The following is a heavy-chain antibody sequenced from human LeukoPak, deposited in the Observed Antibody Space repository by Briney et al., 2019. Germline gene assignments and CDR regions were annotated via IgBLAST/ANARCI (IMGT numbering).Heavy chain of an antibody. D-gene: IGHD3-22*01. Sequence: TSETLSLTCTVSGGSISSSSYYWGWIRQPPGKGLAWIGSIYYSGSTYYNPSLKSRVTISVDTSKNQFSLKLSSVTAADTAVYYCARHLEVVGITLWSPYYFDYWGRGTLVTVSS. J-gene: IGHJ4*02. CDR2: IYYSGST. CDR3: ARHLEVVGITLWSPYYFDY. CDR1: GGSISSSSYY. V-gene: IGHV4-39*01.